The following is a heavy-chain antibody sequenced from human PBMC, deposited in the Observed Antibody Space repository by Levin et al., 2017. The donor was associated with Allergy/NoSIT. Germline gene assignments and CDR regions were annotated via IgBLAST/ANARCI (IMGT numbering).Heavy chain of an antibody. CDR3: ARHKRDGYSGRTGDFDS. Sequence: ESLKISCPVSGGSIISSFHYWGWIRQPPGKGLEYIGSIYYSDMTYYNPSLQSRVTVSVDTSKNQFSLKLNFVTAADTALYYCARHKRDGYSGRTGDFDSWGRGILVTVSS. CDR1: GGSIISSFHY. D-gene: IGHD5-24*01. V-gene: IGHV4-39*01. J-gene: IGHJ4*02. CDR2: IYYSDMT.